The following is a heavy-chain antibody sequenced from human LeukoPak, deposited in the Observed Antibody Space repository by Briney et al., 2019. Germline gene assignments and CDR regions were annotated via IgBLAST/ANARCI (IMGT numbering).Heavy chain of an antibody. CDR3: ARDTGSSFDY. Sequence: PGESLRLSCAASGFTFSGYWMYWVRQAPGKGLVWVSRINSDGSSTSYADFVKGRFTISRDNAKNTLHLQMSSLGAEDTAVYYCARDTGSSFDYWGQGTLVTVSS. CDR2: INSDGSST. D-gene: IGHD4-17*01. J-gene: IGHJ4*02. CDR1: GFTFSGYW. V-gene: IGHV3-74*01.